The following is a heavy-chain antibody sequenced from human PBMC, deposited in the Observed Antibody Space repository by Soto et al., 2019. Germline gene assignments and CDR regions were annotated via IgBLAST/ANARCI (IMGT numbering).Heavy chain of an antibody. CDR2: ISSSSSYI. D-gene: IGHD1-26*01. J-gene: IGHJ4*02. CDR1: GFTFSSYA. Sequence: EVQLLESGGGLVQPGGSLRLSCAASGFTFSSYAMSWVRQAPGKGLEWVSSISSSSSYIYYADSVKGRFTISRDNAKNSLYLQMNSLRAEDTAVYYCARGGSYSTTTCDYWGQGTLVTVSS. CDR3: ARGGSYSTTTCDY. V-gene: IGHV3-21*01.